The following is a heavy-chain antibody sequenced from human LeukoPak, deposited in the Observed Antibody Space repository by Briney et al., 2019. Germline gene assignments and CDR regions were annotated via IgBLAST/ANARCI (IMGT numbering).Heavy chain of an antibody. V-gene: IGHV4-59*08. Sequence: KPSETLSLTCTVSGDSLSSHYWSWIRQPPGKGLEWIGYIYGSGSTHYDPSLRSRVTTSEDTSKNQFSLKLTSVTAADTAVYYCARNVGWYSHDSWGQGTLVTVSS. J-gene: IGHJ4*02. CDR3: ARNVGWYSHDS. CDR2: IYGSGST. CDR1: GDSLSSHY. D-gene: IGHD6-19*01.